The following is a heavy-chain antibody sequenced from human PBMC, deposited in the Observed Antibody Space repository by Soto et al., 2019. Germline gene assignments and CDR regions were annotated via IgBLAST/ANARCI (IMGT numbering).Heavy chain of an antibody. CDR2: ISWNSGSI. CDR3: AKLGLGYSSSSRGYYYYYMDV. J-gene: IGHJ6*03. Sequence: PGGSLRLSCAASGFTFDDCAMHWVRQAPGKGLEWVSGISWNSGSIGYADSVKGRFTISRDNAKNSLYLQMNSLRAEDTALYYCAKLGLGYSSSSRGYYYYYMDVWGKGTTVTVSS. D-gene: IGHD6-6*01. V-gene: IGHV3-9*01. CDR1: GFTFDDCA.